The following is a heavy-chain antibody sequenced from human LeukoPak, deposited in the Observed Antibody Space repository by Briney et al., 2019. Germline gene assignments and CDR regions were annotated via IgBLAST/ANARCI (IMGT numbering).Heavy chain of an antibody. Sequence: GGSLRLFCAASGFTFRDASMTRVRQAPGKGLEWVSLISSSGANAYYADSVKGRFTISRDNSKNTLYLQMNNLRSEDTAEYYCARGGSVGGSFDSSGYYPDYWGQGTLVTVS. CDR3: ARGGSVGGSFDSSGYYPDY. V-gene: IGHV3-23*01. D-gene: IGHD3-22*01. CDR1: GFTFRDAS. J-gene: IGHJ4*02. CDR2: ISSSGANA.